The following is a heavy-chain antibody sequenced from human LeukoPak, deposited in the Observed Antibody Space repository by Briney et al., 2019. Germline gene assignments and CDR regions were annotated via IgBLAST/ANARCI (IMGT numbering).Heavy chain of an antibody. Sequence: GRSLRLSCAASGFTFNSYGMNWVRQAPGKGLEWVAHITSSGDSIFYADSVKGRFTIPRDNAKNSLYLQMHRLSAEDTAVYYCATKVAGTSHFSYWGQGTRVAVSS. J-gene: IGHJ4*02. D-gene: IGHD6-19*01. CDR3: ATKVAGTSHFSY. V-gene: IGHV3-48*04. CDR1: GFTFNSYG. CDR2: ITSSGDSI.